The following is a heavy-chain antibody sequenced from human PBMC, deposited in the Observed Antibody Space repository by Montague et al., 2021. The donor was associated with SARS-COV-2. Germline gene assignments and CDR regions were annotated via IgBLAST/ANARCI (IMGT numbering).Heavy chain of an antibody. V-gene: IGHV4-31*03. CDR3: ASQSGSYYNYFDL. Sequence: TLSLTCSVSGGSISSANYYWSWIRQHPGKGLELIGYIYYSGSSFHNPSLKSRLTISVDTSKNRFSLRLSSVTAADTAIYFCASQSGSYYNYFDLWGQGTLVTVTS. J-gene: IGHJ4*02. CDR1: GGSISSANYY. CDR2: IYYSGSS. D-gene: IGHD1-26*01.